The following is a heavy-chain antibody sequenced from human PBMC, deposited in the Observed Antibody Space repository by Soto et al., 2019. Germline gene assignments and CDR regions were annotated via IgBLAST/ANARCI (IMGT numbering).Heavy chain of an antibody. CDR2: IIPIFGTA. V-gene: IGHV1-69*01. CDR1: GGTFSSYA. D-gene: IGHD2-8*02. CDR3: ARAQRVVYASPVDY. Sequence: QVQLVQSGAEVKKPGSSVKVSCKASGGTFSSYAISWVRQAPGQGLEWMGGIIPIFGTANYAQKFQGRVTITADESTSTAYMELSGLRSEDTAVYYCARAQRVVYASPVDYGGQGTLVTVSS. J-gene: IGHJ4*02.